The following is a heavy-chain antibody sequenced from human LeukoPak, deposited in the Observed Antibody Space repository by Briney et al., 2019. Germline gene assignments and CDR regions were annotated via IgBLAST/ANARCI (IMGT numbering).Heavy chain of an antibody. V-gene: IGHV3-64*01. J-gene: IGHJ4*02. CDR2: ISSNGGST. Sequence: GGSLKLSCAASGFTFSSYAMHWVRQAPGKGLEYVSAISSNGGSTYYANSVKGRFTISRDNSKNTLYLQMGSLRAEDMAVYYCARDGQGITFGGVIVIRYFDYWGQGTLVTVSS. CDR3: ARDGQGITFGGVIVIRYFDY. D-gene: IGHD3-16*02. CDR1: GFTFSSYA.